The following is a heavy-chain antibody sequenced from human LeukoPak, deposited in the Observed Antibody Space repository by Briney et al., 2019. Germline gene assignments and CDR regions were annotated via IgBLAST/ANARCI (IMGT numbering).Heavy chain of an antibody. J-gene: IGHJ5*02. CDR1: GDSISTYH. V-gene: IGHV4-4*07. Sequence: SETLSLTCTVSGDSISTYHWSWIRQPAGKGLEWIGRIYTSGGTNYNPSLKSRVTISVDTSKNQFSLKLSSVTAADTAVYYCARGLTYYYDSSGYYYARRSYNWFDPWGQGTLVTVSS. CDR3: ARGLTYYYDSSGYYYARRSYNWFDP. D-gene: IGHD3-22*01. CDR2: IYTSGGT.